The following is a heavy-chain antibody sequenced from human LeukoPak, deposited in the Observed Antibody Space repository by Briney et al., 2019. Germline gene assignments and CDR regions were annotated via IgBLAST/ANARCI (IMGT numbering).Heavy chain of an antibody. J-gene: IGHJ5*02. V-gene: IGHV3-23*01. CDR3: AKGSREHPSYSSWFDP. CDR1: GFTFSNFA. CDR2: ISSSGGST. D-gene: IGHD6-13*01. Sequence: GGSLRLSCAASGFTFSNFAMNWVRQAPGKGLEWVSTISSSGGSTYYADSVKGRFTISRDNSKNTLYLQMSSLTAEDTAIYYCAKGSREHPSYSSWFDPWGQATLVTVPS.